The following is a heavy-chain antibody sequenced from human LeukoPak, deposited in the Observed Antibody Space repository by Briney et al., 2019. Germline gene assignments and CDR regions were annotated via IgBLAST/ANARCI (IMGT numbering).Heavy chain of an antibody. Sequence: SETLSLTCAVYGGSFSGYYWSWIRQPPGKGLEWIGEINHSGSTNYNPSLKSRVTMSVDTSKNQFSLKLSSVTAADTAVYYCARGYIVEGYYYGMDVWGQGTTVTVSS. CDR3: ARGYIVEGYYYGMDV. D-gene: IGHD2-21*01. V-gene: IGHV4-34*01. J-gene: IGHJ6*02. CDR2: INHSGST. CDR1: GGSFSGYY.